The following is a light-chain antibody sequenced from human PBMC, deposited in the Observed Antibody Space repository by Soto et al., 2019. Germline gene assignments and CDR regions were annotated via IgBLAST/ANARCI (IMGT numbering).Light chain of an antibody. CDR3: QQRSNGPLFT. Sequence: EIVLTQSPATLSLSPGERATLSCRASQSIGGNLAWYQQKPGQAPRLIIYDASNRATGIPARFSGKGSGTDFTLTISSLEPEDFAVYYCQQRSNGPLFTFGPGTKVDIK. V-gene: IGKV3-11*01. CDR1: QSIGGN. CDR2: DAS. J-gene: IGKJ3*01.